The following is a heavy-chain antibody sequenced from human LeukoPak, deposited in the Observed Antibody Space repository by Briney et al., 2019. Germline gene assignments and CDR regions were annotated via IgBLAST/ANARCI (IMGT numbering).Heavy chain of an antibody. CDR3: ASSVAVAGTVDY. CDR2: INHSGST. V-gene: IGHV4-34*01. D-gene: IGHD6-19*01. Sequence: PSETLSLTCAVYGGSFSGYYWSWIRQPPGKGLEWIGEINHSGSTNYNPSLKGRVTISVDTSKNQFSLKLSSVTAADTAVYYCASSVAVAGTVDYWGQGTLVTVSS. J-gene: IGHJ4*02. CDR1: GGSFSGYY.